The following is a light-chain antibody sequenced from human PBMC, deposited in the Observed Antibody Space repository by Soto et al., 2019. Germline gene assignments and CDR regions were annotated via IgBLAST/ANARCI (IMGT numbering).Light chain of an antibody. Sequence: DIQMTQSPSTLSASVGDRVTITCRASQSISSWLAWYQQKPGKAPNLLIYKASSLESGVPSRFSGSGSGTEFTLTISSLQPDDFATYYCQQYHTYPCTFAQGTKVEI. CDR2: KAS. J-gene: IGKJ1*01. CDR3: QQYHTYPCT. V-gene: IGKV1-5*03. CDR1: QSISSW.